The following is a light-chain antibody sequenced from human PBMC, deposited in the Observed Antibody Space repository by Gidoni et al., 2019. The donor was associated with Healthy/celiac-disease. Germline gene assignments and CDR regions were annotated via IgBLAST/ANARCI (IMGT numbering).Light chain of an antibody. CDR3: CSYAGSTTFV. J-gene: IGLJ2*01. Sequence: QSALPQPAPESGSPGQSITISCTGASSDVGSYNLVSWYQQHPGKAPKLMIYEVNKRPSGVSNRFSGSKSGNTASLTISGLQAEDEADYYCCSYAGSTTFVFGGGTKLTVL. V-gene: IGLV2-23*02. CDR2: EVN. CDR1: SSDVGSYNL.